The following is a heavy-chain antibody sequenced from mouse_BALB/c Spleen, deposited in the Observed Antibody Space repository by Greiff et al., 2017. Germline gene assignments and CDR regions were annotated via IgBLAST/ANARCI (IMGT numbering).Heavy chain of an antibody. D-gene: IGHD3-1*01. Sequence: QVQLKQSGPELVKPGASVRISCKASGYTFTSYYIHWVKQRPGQGLEWIGWIYPGNVNTKYNEKFKGKATLTADKSSSTAYMQLSSLTSEDSAVYFCARGATGHYYAMDYWGQGTSVTVSS. V-gene: IGHV1S56*01. CDR1: GYTFTSYY. CDR2: IYPGNVNT. CDR3: ARGATGHYYAMDY. J-gene: IGHJ4*01.